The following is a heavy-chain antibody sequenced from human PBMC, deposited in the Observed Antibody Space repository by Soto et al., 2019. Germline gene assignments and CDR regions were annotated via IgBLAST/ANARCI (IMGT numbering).Heavy chain of an antibody. J-gene: IGHJ6*02. D-gene: IGHD3-9*01. CDR3: ARGDYSVLNGHFTYYALEV. CDR1: GGSFRTYG. CDR2: IIAMYGIG. V-gene: IGHV1-69*10. Sequence: ASVKVSCKASGGSFRTYGISWVRQAPGQGLEWMGGIIAMYGIGNYAQKFQGRVTITADKSTTTVHMELSSLRSEDTAVYFCARGDYSVLNGHFTYYALEVWGQGTTVTVSS.